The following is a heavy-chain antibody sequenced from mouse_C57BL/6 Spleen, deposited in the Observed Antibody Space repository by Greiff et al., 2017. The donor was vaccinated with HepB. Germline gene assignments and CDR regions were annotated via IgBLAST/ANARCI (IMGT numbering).Heavy chain of an antibody. V-gene: IGHV1-7*01. J-gene: IGHJ4*01. Sequence: VQLQQSGAELAKPGASVKLSCKASGYTFTSYWMHWVKQRPGQGLEWIGYINPSSGYTKYNQKFKDKATLTADNSSSTAYMQLSSLTYEDSAVYYCVGYYGSSYDAMDYWGQGTSATVSS. CDR1: GYTFTSYW. CDR3: VGYYGSSYDAMDY. CDR2: INPSSGYT. D-gene: IGHD1-1*01.